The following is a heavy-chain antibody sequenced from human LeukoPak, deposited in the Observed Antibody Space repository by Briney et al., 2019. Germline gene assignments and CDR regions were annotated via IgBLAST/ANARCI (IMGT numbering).Heavy chain of an antibody. V-gene: IGHV3-30-3*01. CDR3: TRTDAFDI. CDR2: ISYDGSNK. J-gene: IGHJ3*02. Sequence: GGSQRLSCAASGFIFSSFAMHWVRQAPGRGLEWVAVISYDGSNKYYADSVKGRFTISRDNSKNTLYLQMNSPRSEDTAVYYCTRTDAFDIWGQGTMVTVSS. CDR1: GFIFSSFA.